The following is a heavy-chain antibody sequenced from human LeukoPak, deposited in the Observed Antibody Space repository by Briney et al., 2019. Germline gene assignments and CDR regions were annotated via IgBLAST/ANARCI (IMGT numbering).Heavy chain of an antibody. CDR1: GFTFFNYA. V-gene: IGHV3-23*01. J-gene: IGHJ4*02. CDR2: FTGSGGST. D-gene: IGHD7-27*01. Sequence: PGGSLRLSCAASGFTFFNYAMSWVRQAPGKGLEWVSTFTGSGGSTYYAHSVKGRFTISRDNTKNTVFLQMNSLRAEDTAVYYCASTTGDRDYWGQGTLVNVSS. CDR3: ASTTGDRDY.